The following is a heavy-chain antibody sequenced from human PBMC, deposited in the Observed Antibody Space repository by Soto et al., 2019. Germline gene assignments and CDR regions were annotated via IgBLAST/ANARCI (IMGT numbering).Heavy chain of an antibody. CDR2: IYSGGST. CDR1: GFTVSSNY. Sequence: GGSLRLSCAASGFTVSSNYMSWVRQAPGKGLEWVSVIYSGGSTYYADSVKGRFTISRDNSKNTLYLQMNSLRAEDTAVYYCARTSGYGPWGFDYWGQGTLVTVSS. V-gene: IGHV3-66*01. J-gene: IGHJ4*02. CDR3: ARTSGYGPWGFDY. D-gene: IGHD5-12*01.